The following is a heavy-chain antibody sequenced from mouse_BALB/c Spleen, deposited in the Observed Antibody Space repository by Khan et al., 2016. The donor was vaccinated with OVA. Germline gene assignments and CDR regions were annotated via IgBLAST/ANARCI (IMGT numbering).Heavy chain of an antibody. CDR1: GYTFTSYW. D-gene: IGHD2-2*01. V-gene: IGHV1-61*01. J-gene: IGHJ3*01. CDR2: IDPSDSET. Sequence: QVQLQQSGAELVRPGASVKLSCKASGYTFTSYWMNWVKQRPGQGLEWIGMIDPSDSETHYNQMFKDKATLTVDKSSSTAYMQLSSLTSEYSAVYYCARREKYGYDPSWFAYWGQGTLVTVSA. CDR3: ARREKYGYDPSWFAY.